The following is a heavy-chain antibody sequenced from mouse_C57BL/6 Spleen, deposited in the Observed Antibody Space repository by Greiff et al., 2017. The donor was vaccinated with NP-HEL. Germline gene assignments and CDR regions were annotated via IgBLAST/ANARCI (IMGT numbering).Heavy chain of an antibody. CDR3: ARPTSFDY. D-gene: IGHD4-1*02. CDR1: GFTFSSYG. Sequence: EVNVVESGGDLVKPGGSLKLSCAASGFTFSSYGMSWVRQTPDKRLEWVATISSGGSYTYSPDSVKGRFTISRDNAKNTLYLQMSSLKSEYTAMYYCARPTSFDYWGQGTTLTVSS. V-gene: IGHV5-6*01. J-gene: IGHJ2*01. CDR2: ISSGGSYT.